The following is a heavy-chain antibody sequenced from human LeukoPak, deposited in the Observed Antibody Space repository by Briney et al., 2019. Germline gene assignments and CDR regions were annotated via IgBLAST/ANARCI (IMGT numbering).Heavy chain of an antibody. V-gene: IGHV3-21*04. CDR3: AKDIGWGATIRAASDY. Sequence: NPGGSLRLSCAASGVTFSSYSMNWVRQAPGKGLEWVSSISSSSSYIYYADSVKRRFTISRDNAKNSLYLQINSLRAEDTAFYYCAKDIGWGATIRAASDYWGQGTLVTVSS. CDR2: ISSSSSYI. CDR1: GVTFSSYS. J-gene: IGHJ4*02. D-gene: IGHD5-12*01.